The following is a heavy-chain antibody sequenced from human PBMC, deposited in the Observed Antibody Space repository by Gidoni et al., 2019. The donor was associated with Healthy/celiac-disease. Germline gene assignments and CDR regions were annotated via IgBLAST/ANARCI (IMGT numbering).Heavy chain of an antibody. V-gene: IGHV1-46*01. CDR1: GSTCTSYY. J-gene: IGHJ5*02. CDR2: INPSGGST. D-gene: IGHD3-16*01. CDR3: ARVKNYGTWFDP. Sequence: VPLVRSGAEWKNPGASVQVSGTAAGSTCTSYYMHWVRHAHGQGLACMVIINPSGGSTSYAQKFQGRVTLTRDTSTSTVYMELSILTSEDTAVYSCARVKNYGTWFDPWGQGTLVTVSS.